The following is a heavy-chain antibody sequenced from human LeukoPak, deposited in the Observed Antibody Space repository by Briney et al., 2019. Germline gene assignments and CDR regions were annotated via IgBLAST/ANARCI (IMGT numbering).Heavy chain of an antibody. D-gene: IGHD3-10*01. CDR2: IKEDGSDK. Sequence: PGGSLRLSCAASGFTFSSFWMSWVRQAPGKGLEWVANIKEDGSDKNYVDSVKGRFTISRDNVKKSLYLQMNSLRAEDTAVYYCARDMVRGVLIDYWGQGTLVTVSS. V-gene: IGHV3-7*01. CDR3: ARDMVRGVLIDY. CDR1: GFTFSSFW. J-gene: IGHJ4*02.